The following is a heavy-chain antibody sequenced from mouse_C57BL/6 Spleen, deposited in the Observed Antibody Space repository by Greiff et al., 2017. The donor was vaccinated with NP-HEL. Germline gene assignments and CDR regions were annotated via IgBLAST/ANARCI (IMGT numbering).Heavy chain of an antibody. CDR3: ARSYYGSSYYFDY. D-gene: IGHD1-1*01. J-gene: IGHJ2*01. Sequence: EVKLVESGGGLVKPGGSLKLSCAASGFTFSDYGMRWVRQAPEKGLEWVAYISSGSSTIYYADTVKGRFTISRDNAKNTLFLQMTSLRSEDTAMYYCARSYYGSSYYFDYWGQGTTLTVSS. CDR2: ISSGSSTI. V-gene: IGHV5-17*01. CDR1: GFTFSDYG.